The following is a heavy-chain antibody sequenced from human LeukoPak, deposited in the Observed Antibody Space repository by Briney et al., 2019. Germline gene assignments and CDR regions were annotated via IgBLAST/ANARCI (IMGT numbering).Heavy chain of an antibody. CDR1: GGSISSSNW. V-gene: IGHV4-4*02. D-gene: IGHD5-24*01. Sequence: SETLSLTCAVSGGSISSSNWWSWVRQPPGKGLEWIGEIYHSGSTNYNPSLKSRVTISVDKSKNQFSLKLSSVTAADTAVYYCARGTPLQMATTPQELDYWGQGTLVTVSS. CDR2: IYHSGST. J-gene: IGHJ4*02. CDR3: ARGTPLQMATTPQELDY.